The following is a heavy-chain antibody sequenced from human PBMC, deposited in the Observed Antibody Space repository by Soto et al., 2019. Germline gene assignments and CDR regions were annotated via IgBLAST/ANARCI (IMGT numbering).Heavy chain of an antibody. CDR3: TRHEGGAAADRPLDY. Sequence: QLRLQESGPGLVKSSETLSLTCTVSGGSVRSSTYYWGWIRQSPGKGLEWIGSIYYSGSTHNNPSLESRGTMSVDTCTNRFSLRLMSVTAADTAIYYCTRHEGGAAADRPLDYWGQGTLVTVSS. J-gene: IGHJ4*02. V-gene: IGHV4-39*01. CDR2: IYYSGST. D-gene: IGHD6-13*01. CDR1: GGSVRSSTYY.